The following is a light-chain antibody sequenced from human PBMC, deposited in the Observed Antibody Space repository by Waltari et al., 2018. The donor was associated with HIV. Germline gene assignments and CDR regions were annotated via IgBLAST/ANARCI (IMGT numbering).Light chain of an antibody. V-gene: IGLV2-23*01. CDR1: NNDVGSFTF. CDR2: EGT. J-gene: IGLJ1*01. CDR3: CSYAGNRIYV. Sequence: QSALTQPASVSGSPGQSITISCAGSNNDVGSFTFVSWYQQPPGQVPKLMIYEGTKRPAGVSHRFSGSTSGNTASLTISGLQAEDEADYYCCSYAGNRIYVFGHGTRVTVL.